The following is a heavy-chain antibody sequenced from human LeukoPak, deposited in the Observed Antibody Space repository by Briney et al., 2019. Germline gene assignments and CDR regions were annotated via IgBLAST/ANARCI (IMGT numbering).Heavy chain of an antibody. CDR2: ISSTSSYK. Sequence: GGSLRLSCEASGFTFSSYSMKWVRQAPGKGLEWVSCISSTSSYKYYADSVKGRFTISRDNAKNSLYLQLNSLRAEDTAVYYCAKGSQYNILTGFIVGAMDDFDHWGQGTLVTVSS. CDR1: GFTFSSYS. V-gene: IGHV3-21*01. CDR3: AKGSQYNILTGFIVGAMDDFDH. D-gene: IGHD3-9*01. J-gene: IGHJ4*02.